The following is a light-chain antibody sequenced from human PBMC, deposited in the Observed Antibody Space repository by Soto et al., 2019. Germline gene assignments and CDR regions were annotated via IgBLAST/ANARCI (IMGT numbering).Light chain of an antibody. CDR1: QSITTY. J-gene: IGKJ1*01. Sequence: EVVLTQSPAILSLSPGERVTLSCRASQSITTYLAWHQQKPGQSPRLLIYDTSNRATGIPARFSGSGSGRDFTLTISSLEPEDSAVYYCQQYGSSPPTFGQGTKVDIK. V-gene: IGKV3-11*02. CDR2: DTS. CDR3: QQYGSSPPT.